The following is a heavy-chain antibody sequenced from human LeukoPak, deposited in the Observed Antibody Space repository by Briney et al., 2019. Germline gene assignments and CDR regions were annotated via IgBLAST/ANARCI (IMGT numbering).Heavy chain of an antibody. Sequence: SVKVSCKVSGYTLTELSMHWVRQAPGQGLEWMGGIIPIFGTANYAQKFQGRVTITADESTSTAYMELSSLRSEDTAVYYCARDVAGDWGQGTLVTVSS. CDR2: IIPIFGTA. J-gene: IGHJ4*02. V-gene: IGHV1-69*13. CDR1: GYTLTELS. D-gene: IGHD6-19*01. CDR3: ARDVAGD.